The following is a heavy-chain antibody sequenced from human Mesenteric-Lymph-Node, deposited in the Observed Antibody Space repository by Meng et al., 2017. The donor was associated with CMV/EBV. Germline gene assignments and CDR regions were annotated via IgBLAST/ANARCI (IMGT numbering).Heavy chain of an antibody. V-gene: IGHV3-30-3*01. CDR1: GFTFSSYW. D-gene: IGHD2-2*01. J-gene: IGHJ6*02. CDR2: ISDDGSNK. CDR3: AGSSSNRSAIRGNYYYYAMDV. Sequence: GESLKISCAASGFTFSSYWMSWVRQAPGKGLEWVAVISDDGSNKYYTESVKGRFTISRDNSKNTLYMQMNSLRVEDTAVFYCAGSSSNRSAIRGNYYYYAMDVWGQGTTVTVSS.